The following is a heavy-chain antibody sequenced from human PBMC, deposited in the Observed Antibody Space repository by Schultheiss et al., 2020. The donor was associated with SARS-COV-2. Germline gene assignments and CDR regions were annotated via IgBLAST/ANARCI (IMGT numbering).Heavy chain of an antibody. V-gene: IGHV3-66*02. CDR3: ARASYYEFWSGSRGGFDY. J-gene: IGHJ4*02. D-gene: IGHD3-3*01. CDR2: IYSGGST. CDR1: GFTVSSNY. Sequence: GGSLRLSCAASGFTVSSNYMSWVRQAPGKGLEWVSVIYSGGSTYYADSVKGRFTISRDNSKNTLYLQMNSLRAEDTAVYYCARASYYEFWSGSRGGFDYWGQGTLVTVAS.